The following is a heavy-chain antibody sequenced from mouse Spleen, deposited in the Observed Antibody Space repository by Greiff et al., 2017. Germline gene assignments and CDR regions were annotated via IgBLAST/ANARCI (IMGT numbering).Heavy chain of an antibody. J-gene: IGHJ3*01. Sequence: QVQLQQPGAELVRPGTSVKLSCKASGYTFTSYWMHWVKQRPGQGLEWIGVIDPSDSYTNYNQKFKGKATLTVDTSSSTAYMQLSSLTSEDSAVYYCAACIPFPYWGQGTLVTVSA. CDR1: GYTFTSYW. CDR2: IDPSDSYT. CDR3: AACIPFPY. V-gene: IGHV1-59*01.